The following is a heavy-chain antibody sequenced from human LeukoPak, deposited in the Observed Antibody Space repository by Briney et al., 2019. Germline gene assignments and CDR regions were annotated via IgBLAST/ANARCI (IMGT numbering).Heavy chain of an antibody. D-gene: IGHD3-3*01. CDR3: ARPGRITYYDFWSGRDAFDI. J-gene: IGHJ3*02. Sequence: GAPLQISCEGSGSSFTSYWIGWVRQLPGKGLEGMGIIYPGDSETRYSPSFQGHVTISADTSISTAYLPWSSLKASDTAMYYCARPGRITYYDFWSGRDAFDIWGQGTMVTASS. CDR1: GSSFTSYW. V-gene: IGHV5-51*01. CDR2: IYPGDSET.